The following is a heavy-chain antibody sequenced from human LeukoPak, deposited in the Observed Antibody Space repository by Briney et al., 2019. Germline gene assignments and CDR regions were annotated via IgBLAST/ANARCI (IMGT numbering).Heavy chain of an antibody. CDR2: IYPGYSDN. CDR1: GYRFPTYR. D-gene: IGHD6-19*01. J-gene: IGHJ4*02. V-gene: IGHV5-51*01. CDR3: ARLMQGVAGTWGY. Sequence: GEDLIIYWKASGYRFPTYRIAWVRQMPGEGLEWMGMIYPGYSDNSYSPSFQGQMTISLDKSLSVPYLPWSSLKASDTAMYYCARLMQGVAGTWGYWGQGTLVTV.